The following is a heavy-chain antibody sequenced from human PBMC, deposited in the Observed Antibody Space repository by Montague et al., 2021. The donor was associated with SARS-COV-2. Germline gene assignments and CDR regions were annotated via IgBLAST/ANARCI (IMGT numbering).Heavy chain of an antibody. Sequence: SETLSLTCTVSGGSISSYYWSWIRQPPRKGLERIGYIYYSGSTNYNPSLKSRVTISVDTSKNQFSLKLSSVTAADTAVYYCASQVPDFWSGIDYWGQGTLVTVSS. V-gene: IGHV4-59*01. D-gene: IGHD3-3*01. J-gene: IGHJ4*02. CDR1: GGSISSYY. CDR3: ASQVPDFWSGIDY. CDR2: IYYSGST.